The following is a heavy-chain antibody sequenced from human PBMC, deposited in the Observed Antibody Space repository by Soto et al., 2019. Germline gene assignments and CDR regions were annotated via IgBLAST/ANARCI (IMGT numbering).Heavy chain of an antibody. CDR3: ARDVGYGLIDY. CDR1: GYTFTSYG. CDR2: IKAYNGNT. Sequence: QVQLVQSGAEVKKPGASVKVSCKASGYTFTSYGISWVRQAPGQGLEWMGWIKAYNGNTNYAQKLQGRVTMTTDTSKSTAYRELRSLVSDYTAVYYCARDVGYGLIDYWGQGTLVTVSS. D-gene: IGHD5-18*01. V-gene: IGHV1-18*01. J-gene: IGHJ4*02.